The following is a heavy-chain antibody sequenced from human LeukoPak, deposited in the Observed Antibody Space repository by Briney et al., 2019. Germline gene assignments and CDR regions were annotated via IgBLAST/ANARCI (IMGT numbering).Heavy chain of an antibody. J-gene: IGHJ4*02. V-gene: IGHV3-43D*03. CDR3: AKGRSGRAYFDY. Sequence: GGSLRLSCAASGFTFDDYAMHWVRQAPGKGLEWVSLISWDGGSTYYADSVKGRFTTSRDNSKNSLYLQMNSLRAEDTALYYCAKGRSGRAYFDYWGQGTLVTVSS. CDR1: GFTFDDYA. D-gene: IGHD2-15*01. CDR2: ISWDGGST.